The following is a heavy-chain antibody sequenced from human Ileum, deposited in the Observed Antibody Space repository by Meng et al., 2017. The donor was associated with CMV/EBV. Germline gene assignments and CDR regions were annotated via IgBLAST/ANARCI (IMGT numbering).Heavy chain of an antibody. V-gene: IGHV1-2*06. CDR2: IRPSSSDT. D-gene: IGHD4-17*01. J-gene: IGHJ4*02. CDR3: ARFTVNMGAY. Sequence: NGSCKASGYTFTDSSLHRERQAPGQGFEWMRQIRPSSSDTKIAQKFQGRVTMTRETSINTVYIELNSLTSDDTAVYYCARFTVNMGAYWGQGALVTVSS. CDR1: GYTFTDSS.